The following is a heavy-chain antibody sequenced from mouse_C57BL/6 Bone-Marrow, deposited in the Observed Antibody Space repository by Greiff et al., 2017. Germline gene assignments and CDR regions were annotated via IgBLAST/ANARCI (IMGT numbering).Heavy chain of an antibody. Sequence: VQLQQSGAELARPGASVKLSCKASGYTFTSYGISWVKQRTGQGLEWIGEISPRSGNTYYNEKFKGKATLTADKSSSTAYMELRSLTSEDSAVYFCARGGAGSFAYWGQGTLVTVSA. V-gene: IGHV1-81*01. CDR1: GYTFTSYG. CDR3: ARGGAGSFAY. D-gene: IGHD3-3*01. J-gene: IGHJ3*01. CDR2: ISPRSGNT.